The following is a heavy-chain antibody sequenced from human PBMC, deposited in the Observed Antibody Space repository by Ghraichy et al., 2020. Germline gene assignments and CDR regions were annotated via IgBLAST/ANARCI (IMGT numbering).Heavy chain of an antibody. CDR2: ITSSSTYQ. CDR1: GFTFSTYS. J-gene: IGHJ2*01. Sequence: GGSLRLSCAASGFTFSTYSMNWVRQAPGKGLEWVSSITSSSTYQYYADSMKGRFTISRDNAKNSLYLQMNSLRAEDTAVYYCARAYDSSGYGYWHFDLWGRGTLVTVSS. D-gene: IGHD3-22*01. CDR3: ARAYDSSGYGYWHFDL. V-gene: IGHV3-21*01.